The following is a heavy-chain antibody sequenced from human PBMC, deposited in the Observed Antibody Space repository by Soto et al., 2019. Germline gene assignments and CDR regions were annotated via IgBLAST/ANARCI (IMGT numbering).Heavy chain of an antibody. J-gene: IGHJ4*02. CDR1: GGSISSGDYY. D-gene: IGHD3-22*01. CDR3: ARREGSSGYYAIFDH. CDR2: IYYSGST. V-gene: IGHV4-30-4*01. Sequence: QVQLQESGPGLVKPSQTLSLTCTVSGGSISSGDYYWSWIRQPPGKGLEWIGYIYYSGSTYYNPSLKSRVTLTVDTSKNQFSLKLSSVTAADTAVYYCARREGSSGYYAIFDHWGQGTLVTVSS.